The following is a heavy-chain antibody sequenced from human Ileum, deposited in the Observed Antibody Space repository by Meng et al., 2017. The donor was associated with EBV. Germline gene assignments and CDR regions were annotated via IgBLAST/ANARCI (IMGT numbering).Heavy chain of an antibody. CDR1: GFSLSTSGVG. CDR2: IYWDDDK. Sequence: QMTLKEPATTLGKPTQALPLNCTFAGFSLSTSGVGVGWIRQPPGKALEWLALIYWDDDKRYSPTLKSRLTITKDTSKNQVVLTMTNMDPVDTATYYCAHRPSMVRGVMYFDYWGQGTLVTVFS. V-gene: IGHV2-5*02. D-gene: IGHD3-10*01. J-gene: IGHJ4*02. CDR3: AHRPSMVRGVMYFDY.